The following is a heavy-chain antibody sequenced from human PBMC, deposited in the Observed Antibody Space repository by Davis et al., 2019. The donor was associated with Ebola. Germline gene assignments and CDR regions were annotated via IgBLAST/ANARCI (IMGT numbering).Heavy chain of an antibody. CDR1: GYSFTTYA. CDR2: INFNTGSP. V-gene: IGHV7-4-1*02. CDR3: ARSSYSWYVSGMDV. D-gene: IGHD6-13*01. J-gene: IGHJ6*04. Sequence: ASVKVSCKASGYSFTTYAINWVRQAPGQGLQWMGWINFNTGSPTYAQGFTGRLVFFFDTSVSTAYLQISSLKAEDSAIYYCARSSYSWYVSGMDVWGKGTTVTVSS.